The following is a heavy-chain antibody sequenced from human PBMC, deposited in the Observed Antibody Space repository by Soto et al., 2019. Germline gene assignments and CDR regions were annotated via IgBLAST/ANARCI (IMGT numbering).Heavy chain of an antibody. CDR2: IYPSDFEA. D-gene: IGHD1-26*01. J-gene: IGHJ3*02. CDR3: ARLISGSYGDAFDI. Sequence: PGESLKISCKASGYTFTNNWIGWVRQMPGKGLEWMGIIYPSDFEARYSPSFQGQVTFSADRSITTAYLHWSSLTASDTAMYYCARLISGSYGDAFDIWGQGSMVTVS. V-gene: IGHV5-51*01. CDR1: GYTFTNNW.